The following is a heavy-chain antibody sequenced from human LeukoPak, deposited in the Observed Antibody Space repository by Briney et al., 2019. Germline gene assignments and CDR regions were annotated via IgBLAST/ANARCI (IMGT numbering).Heavy chain of an antibody. J-gene: IGHJ4*02. Sequence: GRSLRLSCAASGFTFSTYGMHWVRQAPGKGLEWISYISSTLYSTFYTDSVKGRFTISRDNAKNSLFLQMNGLRAEDTAVYYCARSRLTSFDYWGQGTLVAVSS. CDR1: GFTFSTYG. V-gene: IGHV3-48*01. CDR3: ARSRLTSFDY. CDR2: ISSTLYST.